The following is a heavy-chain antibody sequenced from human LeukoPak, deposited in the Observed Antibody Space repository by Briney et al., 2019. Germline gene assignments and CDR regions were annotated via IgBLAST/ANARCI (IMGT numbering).Heavy chain of an antibody. CDR2: VNSDGSTT. D-gene: IGHD4-17*01. V-gene: IGHV3-74*01. CDR3: ARDYDGDYGLDY. CDR1: GFPFSNYW. J-gene: IGHJ4*02. Sequence: PGGSLRLSCAASGFPFSNYWMHWVRQAPGKGLVWVSRVNSDGSTTNYADSVKGRFTISRDNAKNSLYLQMNSLTAEDTAVYYCARDYDGDYGLDYWGQGTLVTVSS.